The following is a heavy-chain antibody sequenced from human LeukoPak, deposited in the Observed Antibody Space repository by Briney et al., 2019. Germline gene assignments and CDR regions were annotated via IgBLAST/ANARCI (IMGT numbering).Heavy chain of an antibody. J-gene: IGHJ4*02. Sequence: GGSLRLSCAASGFTFSSYSMNWVRQAPGKGLEWVSSISTSNYDIYYADSVKGRFTISRDNAKNSLYLQMNSLRAEDTAMYYCAKISHDYGDSADYWGQGTLVTVSS. CDR3: AKISHDYGDSADY. D-gene: IGHD4-17*01. CDR2: ISTSNYDI. V-gene: IGHV3-21*01. CDR1: GFTFSSYS.